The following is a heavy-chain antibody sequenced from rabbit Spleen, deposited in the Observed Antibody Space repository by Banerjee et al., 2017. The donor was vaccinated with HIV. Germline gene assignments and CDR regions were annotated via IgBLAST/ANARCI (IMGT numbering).Heavy chain of an antibody. J-gene: IGHJ6*01. CDR3: ARGYNNAGDGYGL. Sequence: QSLEESGGGLVQPEGSLALTCKASGFSFSSSDYMCWVRQAPGKGLEWIGCIGTIGGGTYYASWAKGRFTISKTSSTVDLQMTSLTAADTATYFCARGYNNAGDGYGLWGPGTLVTVS. V-gene: IGHV1S40*01. CDR2: IGTIGGGT. CDR1: GFSFSSSDY. D-gene: IGHD6-1*01.